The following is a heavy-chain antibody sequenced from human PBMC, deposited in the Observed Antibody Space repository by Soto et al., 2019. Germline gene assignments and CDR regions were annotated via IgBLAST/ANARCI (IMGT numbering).Heavy chain of an antibody. CDR1: GYSFPGFW. V-gene: IGHV5-51*01. D-gene: IGHD5-12*01. Sequence: GESLKISCGASGYSFPGFWIGWVRQMPGKGLEWMGIIFSADSDTRYSPSFQGQATISVDKSISTAYLQWSSLKASDTAMYYCARRGAGYNYDYWGQGTLVTVSS. CDR3: ARRGAGYNYDY. J-gene: IGHJ4*02. CDR2: IFSADSDT.